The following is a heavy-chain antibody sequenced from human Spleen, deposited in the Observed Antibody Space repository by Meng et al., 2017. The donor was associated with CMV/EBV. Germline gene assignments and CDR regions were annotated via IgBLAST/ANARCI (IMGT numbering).Heavy chain of an antibody. CDR2: IIPIFGTA. V-gene: IGHV1-69*05. J-gene: IGHJ4*02. CDR1: GGTFSSYA. D-gene: IGHD2-2*02. Sequence: SVKVSCKASGGTFSSYAISWVRQATGQGLEWMGGIIPIFGTANYAQKFQGRVTITTDESTSTAYMELSSLRSEDTAVYYCASQGGYCSSTSCYTPGDYWGQGTLVTVSS. CDR3: ASQGGYCSSTSCYTPGDY.